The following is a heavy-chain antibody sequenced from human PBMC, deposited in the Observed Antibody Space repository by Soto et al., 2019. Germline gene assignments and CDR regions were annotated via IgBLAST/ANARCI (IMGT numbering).Heavy chain of an antibody. CDR3: VRDLVEWELLSPRGRYPDY. CDR1: GFTFSSYS. CDR2: ISSSSSYI. V-gene: IGHV3-21*01. J-gene: IGHJ4*02. Sequence: PGGSLRLSCAASGFTFSSYSMNWVRQAPGKGLEWVSSISSSSSYIYYADSVKGRFTISRDNAKNSLYLQMNSLRAEDTAVYYCVRDLVEWELLSPRGRYPDYWGQGTLVTVSS. D-gene: IGHD1-26*01.